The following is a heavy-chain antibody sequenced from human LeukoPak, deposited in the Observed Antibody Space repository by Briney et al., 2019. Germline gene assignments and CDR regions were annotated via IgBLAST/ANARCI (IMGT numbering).Heavy chain of an antibody. J-gene: IGHJ5*02. Sequence: PGGSLRLSCAASGFTFSSYAMSWVRQAPGKGLEWVSAISGSGGSTYYADSVKGRFTISRDNSKNTLYLQMNSLRAEDTAVYYCAKDRGYSSGWYGDWFDPWGQGTLVTVSS. CDR3: AKDRGYSSGWYGDWFDP. CDR2: ISGSGGST. CDR1: GFTFSSYA. D-gene: IGHD6-19*01. V-gene: IGHV3-23*01.